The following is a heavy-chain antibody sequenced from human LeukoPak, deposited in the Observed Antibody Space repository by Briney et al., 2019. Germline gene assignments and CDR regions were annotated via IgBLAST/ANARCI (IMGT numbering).Heavy chain of an antibody. Sequence: GGSLRLSCEASGFTFSSYEFNWVRQAPGKGLEWVSYIGVSGVYYAPSVKGRFTISRDNAKNSVYLQMNSLTAEDTALYYCARERGFHVFHLFDPWGQGTLVTVSS. CDR3: ARERGFHVFHLFDP. V-gene: IGHV3-48*03. CDR2: IGVSGV. CDR1: GFTFSSYE. D-gene: IGHD3-10*01. J-gene: IGHJ5*02.